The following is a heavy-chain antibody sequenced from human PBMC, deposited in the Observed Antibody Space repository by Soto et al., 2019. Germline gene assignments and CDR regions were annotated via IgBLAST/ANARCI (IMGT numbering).Heavy chain of an antibody. D-gene: IGHD3-3*02. CDR2: TSASGGNA. CDR3: AKDSVNHNGIYDAFDI. Sequence: PGGSLRLSCVASGFTFSSYAMSWVRQAPGKGLQWVSATSASGGNAYYADSVEGRFTISRDDSRNTLYLRMDNLRVEDTATYFCAKDSVNHNGIYDAFDIWGQGTVVTVSS. V-gene: IGHV3-23*01. J-gene: IGHJ3*02. CDR1: GFTFSSYA.